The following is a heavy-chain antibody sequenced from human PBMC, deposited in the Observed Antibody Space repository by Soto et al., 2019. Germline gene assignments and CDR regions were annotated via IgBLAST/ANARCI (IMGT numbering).Heavy chain of an antibody. V-gene: IGHV4-61*08. D-gene: IGHD2-2*01. Sequence: PSEPLSLTCTVSGGSISSGGYYWSWIRQHPGKGLEWIGYIYSSGSTNYNPSLKSRVTMSVDTSKNQISLKLSSVTAADTAVYYCARGFCSSTSCSPYYFYYYGMDVWGQGTTVTVSS. CDR1: GGSISSGGYY. CDR3: ARGFCSSTSCSPYYFYYYGMDV. J-gene: IGHJ6*02. CDR2: IYSSGST.